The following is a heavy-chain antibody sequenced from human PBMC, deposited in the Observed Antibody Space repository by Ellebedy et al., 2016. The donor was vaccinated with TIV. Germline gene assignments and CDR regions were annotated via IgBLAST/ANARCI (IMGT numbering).Heavy chain of an antibody. D-gene: IGHD5-18*01. CDR2: IRAYNGNT. J-gene: IGHJ4*02. CDR1: GYTFTSSG. V-gene: IGHV1-18*01. CDR3: ARASAPGQSGYSYGSDY. Sequence: AASVKVSCKASGYTFTSSGISWVRQAPGQGLEWMGWIRAYNGNTNYAQKLQGRVTMTPETSTSTAYMELRSLRSDDTAVYYCARASAPGQSGYSYGSDYWGQGTLVTVSS.